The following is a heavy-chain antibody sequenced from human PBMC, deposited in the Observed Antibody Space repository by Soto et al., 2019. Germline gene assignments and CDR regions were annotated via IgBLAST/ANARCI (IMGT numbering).Heavy chain of an antibody. D-gene: IGHD6-13*01. CDR2: ITGSGSST. V-gene: IGHV3-23*01. Sequence: GVSLRLSCAASGFSFSQYAMSWVRQAPGKGLEWVSVITGSGSSTYYADSVKGRFTISRDNSKNTLFLQMNSLRAEDTAVYYCAKDLAGTSYDAFDIWGQGTMVTVSS. CDR3: AKDLAGTSYDAFDI. J-gene: IGHJ3*02. CDR1: GFSFSQYA.